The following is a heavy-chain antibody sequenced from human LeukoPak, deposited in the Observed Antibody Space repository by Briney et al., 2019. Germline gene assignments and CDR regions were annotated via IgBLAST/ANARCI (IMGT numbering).Heavy chain of an antibody. CDR1: GYTFFTYW. CDR3: ARPSTTVDWYFDL. J-gene: IGHJ2*01. CDR2: IYPGDSDT. Sequence: RGESLKISCKGSGYTFFTYWIGWVRQMPGKGLEWMGIIYPGDSDTRYSPSFQGQVTISADKSIRTAYLQWSSLEASDTAIYYCARPSTTVDWYFDLWGRGTLVTVSS. V-gene: IGHV5-51*01. D-gene: IGHD4-17*01.